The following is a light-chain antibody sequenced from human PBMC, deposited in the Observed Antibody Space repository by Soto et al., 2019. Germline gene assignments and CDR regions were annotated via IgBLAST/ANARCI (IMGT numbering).Light chain of an antibody. CDR3: QSYDSSLSGSYV. CDR1: SSNIGAGYD. Sequence: QSVLTQPPPVSGAPGQRVIISCTGSSSNIGAGYDVHWYQQLPGTAPRLLIYDNNNRPSGVPARFSVSKSDTSASLAITGLQPEDEADYYCQSYDSSLSGSYVFGTGTKVTVL. V-gene: IGLV1-40*01. CDR2: DNN. J-gene: IGLJ1*01.